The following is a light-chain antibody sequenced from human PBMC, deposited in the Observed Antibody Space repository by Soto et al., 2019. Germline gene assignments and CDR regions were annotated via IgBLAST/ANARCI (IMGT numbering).Light chain of an antibody. J-gene: IGLJ2*01. CDR1: SSNIGAGYD. CDR2: GNS. V-gene: IGLV1-40*01. CDR3: QSYDSSLRGSV. Sequence: SVLTQPPSVSGAPGQRVTISCTGSSSNIGAGYDVHWYQQLPGTAPKLLIYGNSNRPSGVPDRFSGSKSDTSASLAITGLQAEDEADYYCQSYDSSLRGSVFGGGTKLTVL.